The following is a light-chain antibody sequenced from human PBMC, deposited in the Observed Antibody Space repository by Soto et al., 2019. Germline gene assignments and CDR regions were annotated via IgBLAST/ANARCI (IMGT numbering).Light chain of an antibody. V-gene: IGKV1-39*01. CDR2: AAS. CDR3: QQSYSTPRT. Sequence: DIQMTQSPSSLSASVGDRVTITCRASQSISSHLNWYQQKAGKAPKLLIYAASSLQSGVPSRFSGSGSGTDFTLTISSLQPEDFATYYCQQSYSTPRTFSGGTKVEIK. CDR1: QSISSH. J-gene: IGKJ4*01.